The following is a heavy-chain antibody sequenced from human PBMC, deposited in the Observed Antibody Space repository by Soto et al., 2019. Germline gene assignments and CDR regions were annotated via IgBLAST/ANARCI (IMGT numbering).Heavy chain of an antibody. CDR1: GDSISSSGYH. D-gene: IGHD3-3*01. CDR2: FYYSGSN. Sequence: QLQLQESGPGLVKPSETLSLTCSVSGDSISSSGYHWAWIRQPPGKGLEWIGSFYYSGSNYYYGPSLKSRATISVDTSKNQFSLKLSSVTASDAAVYYCARHAARAWFWSYWGRGVLVTVSS. V-gene: IGHV4-39*01. CDR3: ARHAARAWFWSY. J-gene: IGHJ4*02.